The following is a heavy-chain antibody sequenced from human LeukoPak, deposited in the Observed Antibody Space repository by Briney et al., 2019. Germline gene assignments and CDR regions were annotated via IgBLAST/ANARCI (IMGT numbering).Heavy chain of an antibody. CDR1: GFIFSNNG. J-gene: IGHJ6*02. D-gene: IGHD3-3*01. CDR2: ISYDGRKK. Sequence: GSLILSCEVSGFIFSNNGMHWVRQAPGKGLEWVAVISYDGRKKYYRDSVKGRFSISRDNSKKTLYLQMNSLRAEDTAVYYCAKDFYDFWSGNYGDDYYYGMDVWGQGTTVTVS. CDR3: AKDFYDFWSGNYGDDYYYGMDV. V-gene: IGHV3-30*18.